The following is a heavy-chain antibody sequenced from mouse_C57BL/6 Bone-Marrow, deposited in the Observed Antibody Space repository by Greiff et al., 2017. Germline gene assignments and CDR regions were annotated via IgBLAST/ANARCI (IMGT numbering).Heavy chain of an antibody. CDR3: TRDAPLDAMDY. J-gene: IGHJ4*01. CDR1: GFTFSSYA. Sequence: EVKLMESGEGLVKPGGSLKLSCAASGFTFSSYAMSWVRQTPEKRLEWVAYISSGGDYIYYADTVKGRFTISRDNARNTLYLQMSSLKSEDTAMYYCTRDAPLDAMDYWGQGTSVTVSS. V-gene: IGHV5-9-1*02. CDR2: ISSGGDYI.